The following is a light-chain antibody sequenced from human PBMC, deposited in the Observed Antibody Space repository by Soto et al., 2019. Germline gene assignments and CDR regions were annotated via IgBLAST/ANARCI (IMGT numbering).Light chain of an antibody. V-gene: IGLV2-8*01. CDR3: SSYAGSNNLVV. CDR1: SSDVGGYNY. CDR2: EVS. J-gene: IGLJ2*01. Sequence: QSALTQPPSASGSPGQSVTISCTGTSSDVGGYNYVSWYQQHPGKAPKLMIYEVSKRPSGVPDRFSGSKSGNTASLTVSGLQAEDEADYYCSSYAGSNNLVVSGGRTKVTV.